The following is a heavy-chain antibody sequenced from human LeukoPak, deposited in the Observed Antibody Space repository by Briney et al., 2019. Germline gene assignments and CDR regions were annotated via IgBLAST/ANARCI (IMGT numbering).Heavy chain of an antibody. CDR2: IYHSGST. D-gene: IGHD6-6*01. CDR3: ARVVSIAAYWFDP. J-gene: IGHJ5*02. CDR1: GYSISSGYY. V-gene: IGHV4-38-2*02. Sequence: SETLSLTCTVSGYSISSGYYWGWIRQPPGKGLEWIGSIYHSGSTYYNPSLKSRVTISVDTSKNQFSLKLSSVTAADTAVYYCARVVSIAAYWFDPWGQGTLVTVSS.